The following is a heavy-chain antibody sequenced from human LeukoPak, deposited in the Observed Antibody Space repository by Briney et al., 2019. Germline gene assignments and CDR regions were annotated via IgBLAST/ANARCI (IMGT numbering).Heavy chain of an antibody. CDR2: ISYDGSQK. V-gene: IGHV3-30*03. J-gene: IGHJ1*01. CDR1: GFTFSSYG. CDR3: VRDSGSSYGYYFLH. Sequence: GSLRLSCAASGFTFSSYGMHWVRQAPGKGLEWVAVISYDGSQKFYADSVKGRFTISRDNSKNTLYLQMNSLRAEDTAVYYCVRDSGSSYGYYFLHWGQGTLVTASS. D-gene: IGHD1-26*01.